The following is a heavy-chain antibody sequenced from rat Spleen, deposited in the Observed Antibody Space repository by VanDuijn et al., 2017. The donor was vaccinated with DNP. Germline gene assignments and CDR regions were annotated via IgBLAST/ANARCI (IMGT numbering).Heavy chain of an antibody. CDR3: IRDGDNWDWFAY. D-gene: IGHD5-1*01. CDR1: GFTFSDYN. CDR2: IIFDGNST. J-gene: IGHJ3*01. V-gene: IGHV5-7*01. Sequence: EVELVESGGGLVQPGGSLKLSCAASGFTFSDYNMAWVRQAPKKGLEWVATIIFDGNSTYYGDSVKGRFTISRDNAENTLYLQMNSLRSEDTATYYCIRDGDNWDWFAYWGQGTLVTVSS.